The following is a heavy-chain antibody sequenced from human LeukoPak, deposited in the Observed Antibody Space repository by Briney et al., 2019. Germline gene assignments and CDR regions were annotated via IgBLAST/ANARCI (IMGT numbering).Heavy chain of an antibody. J-gene: IGHJ4*02. D-gene: IGHD5-18*01. CDR1: GLTFRSYG. Sequence: PGGTLRLSCAASGLTFRSYGMGWVRQAPGKGLEWVSSITSSGTTNYADSVKDRFVISRDNSKDTLFLQMNSLRVEDTAVYYCAKDKRYSYGPNSYYFDYWGQGTLVTVSS. V-gene: IGHV3-23*01. CDR2: ITSSGTT. CDR3: AKDKRYSYGPNSYYFDY.